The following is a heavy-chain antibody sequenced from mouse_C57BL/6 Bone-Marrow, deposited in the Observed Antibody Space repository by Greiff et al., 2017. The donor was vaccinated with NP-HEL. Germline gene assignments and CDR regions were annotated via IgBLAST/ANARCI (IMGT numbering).Heavy chain of an antibody. J-gene: IGHJ1*03. D-gene: IGHD2-5*01. Sequence: QVQLKQSGPELVKPGASVKISCKASGYAFSSSWMNWVKQRPGKGLEWIGRIYPGDGDTNYNGKFKGKATLTADKSSSTAYMQLSSLTSEDSAVYFCASIVTTRWYFDVWGTGTTVTVSS. CDR3: ASIVTTRWYFDV. V-gene: IGHV1-82*01. CDR1: GYAFSSSW. CDR2: IYPGDGDT.